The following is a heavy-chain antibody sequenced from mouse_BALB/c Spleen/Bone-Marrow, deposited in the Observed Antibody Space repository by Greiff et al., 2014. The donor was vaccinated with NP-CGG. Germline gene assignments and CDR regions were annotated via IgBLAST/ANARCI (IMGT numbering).Heavy chain of an antibody. V-gene: IGHV14-3*02. CDR2: IDPANGNT. Sequence: VQLQQPGAELVKPGASVKLSCTASGFNIKDTYVHWVKQRPEQGLEWIGRIDPANGNTKYDPKFQGKATITADTSSNTAYLQPSSLTSEDTAVYYCAKNYGYGKSFAYWGQGTLVTVSA. D-gene: IGHD2-2*01. CDR1: GFNIKDTY. CDR3: AKNYGYGKSFAY. J-gene: IGHJ3*01.